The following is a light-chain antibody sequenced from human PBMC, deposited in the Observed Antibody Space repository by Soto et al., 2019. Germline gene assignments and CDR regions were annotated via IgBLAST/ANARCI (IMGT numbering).Light chain of an antibody. J-gene: IGLJ2*01. CDR1: SSNIGINP. Sequence: QPVLTQPPSASGTPGQRVTISCSGSSSNIGINPVTWYQQLPGTAPKLLIYRSDQRPSGVPDRFSGSRSGTSASLAISGLQSEDESHYYCASWDDSLNGPVFGGGTKLTVL. CDR3: ASWDDSLNGPV. CDR2: RSD. V-gene: IGLV1-44*01.